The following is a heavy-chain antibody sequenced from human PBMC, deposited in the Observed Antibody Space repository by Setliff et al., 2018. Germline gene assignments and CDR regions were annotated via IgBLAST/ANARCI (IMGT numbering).Heavy chain of an antibody. V-gene: IGHV3-20*04. CDR3: ARYSSGWFFDY. Sequence: GGSLRLSCAASGFTFTSYDIHWVRQAPGKGLEWVSGLHWNGGNTGHADSVKGRFTISRDNAKNSLFLQMNSLRAEDTAVYYCARYSSGWFFDYWGQGTPVTVSS. CDR1: GFTFTSYD. D-gene: IGHD6-19*01. J-gene: IGHJ4*02. CDR2: LHWNGGNT.